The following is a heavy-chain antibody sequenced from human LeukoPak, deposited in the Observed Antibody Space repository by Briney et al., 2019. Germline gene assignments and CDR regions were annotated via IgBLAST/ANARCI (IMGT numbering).Heavy chain of an antibody. CDR3: ARDKNPGPHYYYYYGMDV. J-gene: IGHJ6*02. CDR2: IIPILGIA. D-gene: IGHD2/OR15-2a*01. Sequence: ASVKVSCKASGGTFSSYAIGWVRQAPGQGLEWMGRIIPILGIANYAQKFQGRVTITADKSTSTAYMELSSLRSEDTAVYYCARDKNPGPHYYYYYGMDVWGQGTTVTVSS. CDR1: GGTFSSYA. V-gene: IGHV1-69*04.